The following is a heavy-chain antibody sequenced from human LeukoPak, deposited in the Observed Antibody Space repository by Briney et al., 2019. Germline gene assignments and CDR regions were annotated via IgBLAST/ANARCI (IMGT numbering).Heavy chain of an antibody. J-gene: IGHJ6*04. V-gene: IGHV3-21*01. CDR3: AELGITMIGGV. CDR2: ISSSSSHI. Sequence: PGGSLRLSCAASGFTFSSYSMNWVRQAPGKGLEWVSSISSSSSHIYYADSVRGRFTISRDSAKNSLFLQMNSLRGEDTAVYYCAELGITMIGGVWGKGTTVTISS. D-gene: IGHD3-10*02. CDR1: GFTFSSYS.